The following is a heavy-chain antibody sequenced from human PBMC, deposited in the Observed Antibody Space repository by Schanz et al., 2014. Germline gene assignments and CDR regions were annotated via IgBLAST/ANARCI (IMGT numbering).Heavy chain of an antibody. D-gene: IGHD3-10*01. J-gene: IGHJ4*02. CDR3: AKGSGSETYSHLDY. Sequence: QVQLVESGGGLVKPGGSLRLSCAASGFIFSDYYMSWIRQAPGKGMECIAYINAGSSHTYFAESVKGRFTISRDNAKNSLYLQMNSLGLEDTGVYFCAKGSGSETYSHLDYWGQGTLVTVSS. CDR1: GFIFSDYY. CDR2: INAGSSHT. V-gene: IGHV3-11*06.